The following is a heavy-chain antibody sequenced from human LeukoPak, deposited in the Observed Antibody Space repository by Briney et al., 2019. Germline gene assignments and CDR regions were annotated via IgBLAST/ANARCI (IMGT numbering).Heavy chain of an antibody. J-gene: IGHJ6*03. CDR2: INHSGST. Sequence: PSETLSLTCAVYGGSFSGYYWSWIRQPPGKGLEWIGEINHSGSTNYNPSLKSRVTISVDTSKNQFSLKLSSVTAADTAVYYCARVDYYDSSGYYSYYYYYYYMDVWGKGTTVTVSS. CDR3: ARVDYYDSSGYYSYYYYYYYMDV. D-gene: IGHD3-22*01. V-gene: IGHV4-34*01. CDR1: GGSFSGYY.